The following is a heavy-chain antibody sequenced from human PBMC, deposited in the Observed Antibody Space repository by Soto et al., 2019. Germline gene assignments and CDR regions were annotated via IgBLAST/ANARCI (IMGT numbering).Heavy chain of an antibody. CDR1: RDTFNKYA. Sequence: QVQLVQSGAEVKKPGSSVKVSCKTSRDTFNKYAFNWVRQAPGQGLEWMGWIIPIFSSRNYAEKFQGRVTITADESTSTAYMELRSLRCEGTAVYYCARGETDLGVWGQGTTVTVSS. D-gene: IGHD2-21*02. J-gene: IGHJ6*02. CDR2: IIPIFSSR. V-gene: IGHV1-69*01. CDR3: ARGETDLGV.